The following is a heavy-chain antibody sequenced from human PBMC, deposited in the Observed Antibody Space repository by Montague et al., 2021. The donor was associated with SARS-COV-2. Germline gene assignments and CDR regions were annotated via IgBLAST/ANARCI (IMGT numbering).Heavy chain of an antibody. J-gene: IGHJ3*02. V-gene: IGHV4-34*01. D-gene: IGHD2-15*01. CDR2: INHSGST. CDR1: GGSFNDYY. Sequence: SETLSLTCAVYGGSFNDYYWSWVRQPPGKGLEWIGEINHSGSTNYNPSLKSRVTISVDTSKNQFSLKLSSVTAADTAVYYRARARPSVVVVAATAFDIWGQGTMVTVSS. CDR3: ARARPSVVVVAATAFDI.